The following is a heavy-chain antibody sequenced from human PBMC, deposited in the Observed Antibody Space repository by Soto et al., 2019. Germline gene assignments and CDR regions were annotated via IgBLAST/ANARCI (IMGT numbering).Heavy chain of an antibody. Sequence: GGSLRLSCAASGFTFSSYRMSWVRQAPDKGLEWVSSIDTSSSHKYYADSMKGRYVISRDNTKNSLFLEMNSLRVDDTAVYYCAKAAGRITMIEVVALTRYFDYWGQGTLVTVSS. CDR3: AKAAGRITMIEVVALTRYFDY. J-gene: IGHJ4*02. D-gene: IGHD3-22*01. CDR2: IDTSSSHK. V-gene: IGHV3-21*01. CDR1: GFTFSSYR.